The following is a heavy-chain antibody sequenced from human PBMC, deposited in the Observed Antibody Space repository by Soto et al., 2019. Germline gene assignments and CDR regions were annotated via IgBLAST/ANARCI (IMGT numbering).Heavy chain of an antibody. CDR1: CFTFANAL. V-gene: IGHV3-15*07. Sequence: GGSLRLACASPCFTFANALINWVCQASRKGLEWVGRIKSKTDGGTTDYAAPVKGRFTISRDDSKNTLYLQMNSLKTEDTAVYYCTTESGSLGYYDSSGYYYFDHWGQGT. CDR2: IKSKTDGGTT. J-gene: IGHJ4*02. CDR3: TTESGSLGYYDSSGYYYFDH. D-gene: IGHD3-22*01.